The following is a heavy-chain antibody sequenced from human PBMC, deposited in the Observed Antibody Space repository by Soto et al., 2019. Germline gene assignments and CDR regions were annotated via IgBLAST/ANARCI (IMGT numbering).Heavy chain of an antibody. D-gene: IGHD3-22*01. CDR1: GFTFGSYA. Sequence: GGSLRLSCAASGFTFGSYAMSWVRLAPGKGLEWVSVAGPSGSSTFYADSVRGRFTISRDNVENTLYLQMNSLRVADTALYFCARTYYYDSTGYYRTFDYWGQGTLVTVS. CDR2: AGPSGSST. V-gene: IGHV3-23*01. J-gene: IGHJ4*02. CDR3: ARTYYYDSTGYYRTFDY.